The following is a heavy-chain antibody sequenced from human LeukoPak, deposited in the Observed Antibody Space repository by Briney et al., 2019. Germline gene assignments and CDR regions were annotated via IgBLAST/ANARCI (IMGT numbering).Heavy chain of an antibody. D-gene: IGHD4-17*01. CDR3: ARGYGDPRRDYYYYYGMDV. V-gene: IGHV4-4*07. Sequence: SETLSLTCTVSGGSISSYYWSWIRQPAGKGLEWIGCIYTSGSTNYNPSLKSRVTMSVDTSKNQFSLKLSSVTAADTAVYYCARGYGDPRRDYYYYYGMDVWGQGTTVTVSS. J-gene: IGHJ6*02. CDR2: IYTSGST. CDR1: GGSISSYY.